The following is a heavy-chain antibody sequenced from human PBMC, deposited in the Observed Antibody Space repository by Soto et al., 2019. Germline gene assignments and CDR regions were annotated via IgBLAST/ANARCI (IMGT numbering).Heavy chain of an antibody. CDR1: GGSISSYY. CDR3: ARHIPSGYYYRGYSFDY. D-gene: IGHD3-22*01. CDR2: IYYSGST. Sequence: QVQLQESGPGLVKPSETLSLTCTVSGGSISSYYWSWIRQPPGKGLEWIGYIYYSGSTNYNPSLKSRVTISVDTSKNQFSLKLGSMTAADTAVYYCARHIPSGYYYRGYSFDYWGQGTLVTVSS. J-gene: IGHJ4*02. V-gene: IGHV4-59*08.